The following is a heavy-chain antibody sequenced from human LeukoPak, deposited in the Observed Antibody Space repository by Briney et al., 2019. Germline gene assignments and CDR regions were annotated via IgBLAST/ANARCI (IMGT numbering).Heavy chain of an antibody. V-gene: IGHV1-69*05. CDR2: IIPIFGTA. J-gene: IGHJ6*03. CDR3: ARLAPDTYYYYYMDV. CDR1: GGTFCSYA. Sequence: SVKVSCKASGGTFCSYAISWVRQAPGQGLEWMGGIIPIFGTANYAEKFQGRVTITTDESTSTAYMELSSLRSEDTAVYYCARLAPDTYYYYYMDVWGKGTTVTVSS. D-gene: IGHD5-18*01.